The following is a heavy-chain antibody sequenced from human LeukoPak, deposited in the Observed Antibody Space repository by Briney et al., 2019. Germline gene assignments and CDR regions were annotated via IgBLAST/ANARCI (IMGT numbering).Heavy chain of an antibody. D-gene: IGHD5-18*01. CDR3: ARARGNTYGYFES. Sequence: PGGSLRLSCAASGLTLSGYWMHWVRQAPGKGLVWVSRINGDASSTSYADSVKGRFTISRDNAKSTLYLQMNSLRVEDTAVYYCARARGNTYGYFESWGQRTLVTVSS. V-gene: IGHV3-74*01. CDR2: INGDASST. J-gene: IGHJ4*02. CDR1: GLTLSGYW.